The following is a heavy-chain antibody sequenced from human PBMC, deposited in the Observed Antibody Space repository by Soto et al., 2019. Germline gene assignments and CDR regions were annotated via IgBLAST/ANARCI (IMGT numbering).Heavy chain of an antibody. J-gene: IGHJ4*02. CDR2: IYYSGST. CDR3: AGGKLRLGELSLFDY. V-gene: IGHV4-61*01. D-gene: IGHD3-16*02. CDR1: GGSVSSGSYY. Sequence: SETLSLTCTVSGGSVSSGSYYWSWIRQPPGKGLEWIGYIYYSGSTNYNPSLKSRVTISVDTSKNQFSLKLSSVTAADTAVYYCAGGKLRLGELSLFDYWGQGTLVTV.